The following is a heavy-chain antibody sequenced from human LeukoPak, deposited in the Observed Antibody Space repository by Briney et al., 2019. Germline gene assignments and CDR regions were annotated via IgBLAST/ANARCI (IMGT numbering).Heavy chain of an antibody. Sequence: GGSLRLSCAASGFSFSSYAMHWVRQAPGKGLEWVAVISYDGSNKYYADSVKGRLTISRDNSKNTLYVQMNSLRAEDTAVYYCARALGSIDYWGQGTLVTVSS. D-gene: IGHD3-10*01. CDR2: ISYDGSNK. J-gene: IGHJ4*02. CDR3: ARALGSIDY. V-gene: IGHV3-30-3*01. CDR1: GFSFSSYA.